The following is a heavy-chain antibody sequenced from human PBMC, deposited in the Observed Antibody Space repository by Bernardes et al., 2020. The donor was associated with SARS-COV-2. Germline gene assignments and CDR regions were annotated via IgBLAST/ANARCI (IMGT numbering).Heavy chain of an antibody. CDR2: INHSGST. CDR1: GGSFSGYY. Sequence: SETLSLTCAVYGGSFSGYYWSWIRQPPGKGLEWIGEINHSGSTNYNPSLKSRVTISVDTSKNQFSLKLSSVTAADTAVYYCARGPYSSSGGNWFDPWGQGTLVTVSS. D-gene: IGHD6-13*01. V-gene: IGHV4-34*01. CDR3: ARGPYSSSGGNWFDP. J-gene: IGHJ5*02.